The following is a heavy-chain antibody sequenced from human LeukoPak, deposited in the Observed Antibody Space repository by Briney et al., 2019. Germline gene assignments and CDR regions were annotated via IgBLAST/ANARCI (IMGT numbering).Heavy chain of an antibody. J-gene: IGHJ3*02. V-gene: IGHV3-23*01. CDR2: ISGSGGST. CDR3: AKDSGSYSFGPDAFDI. Sequence: GGSLRLSCAASGFTVSSNYMSWVRQAPGKGLEWVSAISGSGGSTYYADSVKGRFTISRDNSKNTLYLQMNSLRAEDTAVYYCAKDSGSYSFGPDAFDIWGQGTMVTVSS. D-gene: IGHD1-26*01. CDR1: GFTVSSNY.